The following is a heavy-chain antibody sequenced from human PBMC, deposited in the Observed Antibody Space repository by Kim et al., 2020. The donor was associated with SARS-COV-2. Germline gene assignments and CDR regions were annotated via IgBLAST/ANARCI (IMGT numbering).Heavy chain of an antibody. Sequence: SETLSLTCAVYGGSFSGYYWSWIRQPPGKGLEWIGEINHSGSTNYNPSLKSRVTISVDTSKNQFSLKLSSVTAADTAVYYCARGWGGSGYGNWFDPWGQGTLVTVSS. D-gene: IGHD3-3*01. J-gene: IGHJ5*02. CDR1: GGSFSGYY. CDR2: INHSGST. V-gene: IGHV4-34*01. CDR3: ARGWGGSGYGNWFDP.